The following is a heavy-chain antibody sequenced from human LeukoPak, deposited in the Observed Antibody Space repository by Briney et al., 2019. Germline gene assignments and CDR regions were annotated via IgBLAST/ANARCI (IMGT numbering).Heavy chain of an antibody. V-gene: IGHV1-8*01. J-gene: IGHJ6*02. CDR2: MNPNSGNT. Sequence: GASVKVSCKAAGYTFTSYDINWVRQATGQGLEWMGWMNPNSGNTGYAQKFQGRVTVTRNTSISTAYMELSSLRSEDTAVYYCAREVAGTDYYYGMDVWGQGTTVTVSS. D-gene: IGHD6-19*01. CDR3: AREVAGTDYYYGMDV. CDR1: GYTFTSYD.